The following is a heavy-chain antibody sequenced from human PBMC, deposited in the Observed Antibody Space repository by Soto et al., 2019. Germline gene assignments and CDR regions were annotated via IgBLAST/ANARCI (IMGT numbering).Heavy chain of an antibody. J-gene: IGHJ5*02. CDR3: ARAGSPYYDFWSGYPSDFDP. Sequence: GGSLRLSCAASGFTFSDYYMSWIRQAPGKGLEWVSYISSSGSTIYYADSVKGRFTISRDNAKNSLYLQMNSLRAEDTAVYYCARAGSPYYDFWSGYPSDFDPWGQGTLVTV. V-gene: IGHV3-11*01. CDR1: GFTFSDYY. CDR2: ISSSGSTI. D-gene: IGHD3-3*01.